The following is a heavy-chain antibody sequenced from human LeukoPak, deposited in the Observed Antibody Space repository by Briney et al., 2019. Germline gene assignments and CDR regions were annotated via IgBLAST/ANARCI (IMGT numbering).Heavy chain of an antibody. V-gene: IGHV5-51*01. CDR3: ARRGVDSSGYADGFDI. J-gene: IGHJ3*02. CDR2: IYPGDSDT. Sequence: KDGESLKISCKGSGYSFTSYWIGWVRQMPGKGLEWMGIIYPGDSDTTYSPSFQGQVTISADKSISTAYLQWSSLKASDTAMYYCARRGVDSSGYADGFDIWGQGTMVTVSS. CDR1: GYSFTSYW. D-gene: IGHD3-22*01.